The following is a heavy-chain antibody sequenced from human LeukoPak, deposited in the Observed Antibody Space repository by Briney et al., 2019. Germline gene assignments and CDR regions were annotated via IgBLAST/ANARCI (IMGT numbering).Heavy chain of an antibody. Sequence: VASVKVSCKASGYTFTGYYMHWVREAPGQGLEWLAWINPNSGGTNYAQKFQGRVTMTRDTSISTAYMELSRLRSDDTAVYYCARGVDTAMAPRFDYWGQGTLIIVSS. D-gene: IGHD5-18*01. CDR3: ARGVDTAMAPRFDY. CDR1: GYTFTGYY. J-gene: IGHJ4*02. CDR2: INPNSGGT. V-gene: IGHV1-2*02.